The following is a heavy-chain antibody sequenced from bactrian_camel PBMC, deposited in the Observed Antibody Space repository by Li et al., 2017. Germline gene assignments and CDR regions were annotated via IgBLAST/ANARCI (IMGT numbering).Heavy chain of an antibody. J-gene: IGHJ4*01. CDR1: GFGFTYYW. V-gene: IGHV3S1*01. CDR3: ATVITDGY. Sequence: HVQLVESGGGLVQPGGSLRLSCAASGFGFTYYWMYWVRQVPGKGLERVASINSDGGTTYYQDSVKGRFTIARDNAKNALYLQLNSLKIDDTGMYFCATVITDGYWGQGTQVTVS. CDR2: INSDGGTT. D-gene: IGHD1*01.